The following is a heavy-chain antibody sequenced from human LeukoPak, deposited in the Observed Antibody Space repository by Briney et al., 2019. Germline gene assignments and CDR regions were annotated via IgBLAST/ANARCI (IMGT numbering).Heavy chain of an antibody. J-gene: IGHJ5*02. V-gene: IGHV3-74*01. CDR1: GFTFSLHW. CDR2: LNEDGSTA. Sequence: GGSLRLSCAASGFTFSLHWMRWVRQGPGKGLMWVSRLNEDGSTADYADSVKGRFTMSRDNAKGKVFLEMRSLTVEDTAIYFCVRERIYYSDLAYKERENFDPWGRGTLVTVSS. CDR3: VRERIYYSDLAYKERENFDP. D-gene: IGHD1-26*01.